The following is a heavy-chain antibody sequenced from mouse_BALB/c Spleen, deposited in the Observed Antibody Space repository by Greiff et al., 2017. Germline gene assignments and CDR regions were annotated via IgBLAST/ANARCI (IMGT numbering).Heavy chain of an antibody. D-gene: IGHD2-1*01. CDR2: INPSTGYT. CDR1: GYTFTSYW. V-gene: IGHV1-7*01. J-gene: IGHJ4*01. Sequence: QVQLKESGAELAKPGASVKMSCKASGYTFTSYWMHWVKQRPGQGLEWIGYINPSTGYTEYNQKFKDKATLTADKSSSTAYMQLSSLTSEDSAVYYCARYGKIGHYAGSMDYWGQGTSVTVSS. CDR3: ARYGKIGHYAGSMDY.